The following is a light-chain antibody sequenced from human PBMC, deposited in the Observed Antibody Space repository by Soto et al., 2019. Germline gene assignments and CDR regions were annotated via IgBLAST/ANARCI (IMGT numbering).Light chain of an antibody. Sequence: QSVLTQPASVSGSPGQSITISCTGTSSDIGGYNYVSWYQHHPGKAPKLMIHDVSHRPSGVSNRFSGSKSGNTASLTISGLQAEDEADYYCTSYTSSSLYVFGTGTKVTVL. V-gene: IGLV2-14*03. CDR2: DVS. J-gene: IGLJ1*01. CDR3: TSYTSSSLYV. CDR1: SSDIGGYNY.